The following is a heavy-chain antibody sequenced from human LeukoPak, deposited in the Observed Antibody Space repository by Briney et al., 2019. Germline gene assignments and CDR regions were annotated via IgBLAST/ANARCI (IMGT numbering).Heavy chain of an antibody. CDR1: GYTLTELS. J-gene: IGHJ5*02. V-gene: IGHV1-24*01. CDR3: ATDSRERVFDP. CDR2: FEPEDGET. D-gene: IGHD1-26*01. Sequence: ASVTVSFTVSGYTLTELSMHWVRQAPGKGLEWMGGFEPEDGETIYAQKFRGRVTMTEDTSTDTAYMELSSLRSEDTAVYYCATDSRERVFDPWGQGTLVTVSS.